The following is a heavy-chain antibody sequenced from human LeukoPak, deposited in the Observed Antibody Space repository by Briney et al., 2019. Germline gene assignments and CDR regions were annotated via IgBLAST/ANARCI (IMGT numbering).Heavy chain of an antibody. J-gene: IGHJ1*01. CDR1: GFTFSDYY. D-gene: IGHD1-26*01. CDR3: ARDNAGATTVSEYFQH. CDR2: ISSSGSTI. Sequence: GGSLRLSCAASGFTFSDYYMSWIRQAPGKGLEWVSYISSSGSTIYYADSVKGRFTISRDNAKNSLYLQMNSLRAEDTAVYYCARDNAGATTVSEYFQHWGQGTLVTVSS. V-gene: IGHV3-11*04.